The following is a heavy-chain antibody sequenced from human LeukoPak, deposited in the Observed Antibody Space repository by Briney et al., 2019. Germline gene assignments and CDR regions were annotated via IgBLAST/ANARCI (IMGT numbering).Heavy chain of an antibody. D-gene: IGHD1-26*01. CDR3: ARGWELLRLDAFDI. Sequence: SETLSLTCAVYGGSFSTYYWSWIRQTPGKGLEWIGEINHSGRNNYNPSLKSRVTISVDTSKNQFSLKLSSVTAADTAVYYCARGWELLRLDAFDIWGQGTMVTVSS. V-gene: IGHV4-34*01. CDR1: GGSFSTYY. CDR2: INHSGRN. J-gene: IGHJ3*02.